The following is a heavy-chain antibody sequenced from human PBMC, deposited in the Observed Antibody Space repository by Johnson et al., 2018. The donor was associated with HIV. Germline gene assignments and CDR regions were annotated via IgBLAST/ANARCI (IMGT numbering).Heavy chain of an antibody. Sequence: VQLVESGGGLVQPGGSLRLSCAASGFTFSSYWMHWVRQAPGKGLVWVSRINSDGSSTSYADSVKGRFTISRDNAKNTLYLQLNSLGAEETAVYYCARDRGGLAEGDACDIWGQGTMVTVSS. V-gene: IGHV3-74*01. J-gene: IGHJ3*02. CDR3: ARDRGGLAEGDACDI. CDR1: GFTFSSYW. CDR2: INSDGSST. D-gene: IGHD3-10*01.